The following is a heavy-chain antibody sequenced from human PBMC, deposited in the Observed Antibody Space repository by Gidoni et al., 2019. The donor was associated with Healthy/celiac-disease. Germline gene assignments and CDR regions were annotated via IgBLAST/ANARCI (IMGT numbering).Heavy chain of an antibody. D-gene: IGHD2-2*02. CDR1: GFTLDDYA. CDR2: ISWNSGSI. Sequence: EVQLVESGGGLVQPGRSLRLSCAASGFTLDDYAMHWVRQAPGKGLEWVSGISWNSGSIGYADSVKGRFTISRDNAKNSLYLQMNSLRAEDTALYYCAKVVGYCSSTSCYTPYYYYYGMDVWGQGTTVTVSS. V-gene: IGHV3-9*01. J-gene: IGHJ6*02. CDR3: AKVVGYCSSTSCYTPYYYYYGMDV.